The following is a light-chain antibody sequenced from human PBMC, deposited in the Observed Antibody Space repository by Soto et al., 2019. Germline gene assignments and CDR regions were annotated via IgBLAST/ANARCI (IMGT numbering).Light chain of an antibody. CDR2: GDN. Sequence: QAVVTQPPSVSGAPGQRVTVSCSGTSSNIGAGYEVHWYQQFPGTAPKLLIFGDNNRPSGVPYRFSGSKSGTSASLAITGLQAEDEADYYSQSYDRRLSAHVFGSGTKLTVL. V-gene: IGLV1-40*01. J-gene: IGLJ1*01. CDR3: QSYDRRLSAHV. CDR1: SSNIGAGYE.